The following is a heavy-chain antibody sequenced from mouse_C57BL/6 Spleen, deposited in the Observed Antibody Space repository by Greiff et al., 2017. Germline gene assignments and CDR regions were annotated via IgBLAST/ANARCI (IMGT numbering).Heavy chain of an antibody. V-gene: IGHV1-50*01. CDR1: GYTFTSYW. Sequence: VQLQQPGAELVKPGASVKLSCKASGYTFTSYWMQWVKQRPGQGLEWIGEIDPSDSYTNYNQKFKGKATLTVDTSSSTAYMQLSSLTSEDSAVYYCARGGYSMYFDYWGQGTTLTVSS. J-gene: IGHJ2*01. CDR3: ARGGYSMYFDY. D-gene: IGHD2-5*01. CDR2: IDPSDSYT.